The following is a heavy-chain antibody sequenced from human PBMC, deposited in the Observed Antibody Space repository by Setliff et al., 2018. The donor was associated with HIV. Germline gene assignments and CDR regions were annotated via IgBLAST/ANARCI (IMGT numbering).Heavy chain of an antibody. J-gene: IGHJ4*02. CDR2: IVPLIDTA. CDR3: ARVRSGQAFDL. D-gene: IGHD3-3*01. Sequence: SVKVSCKAFGDSFSNYGFGWVRQAPGQGLEWLGGIVPLIDTASNAQKFQGRVTITADKSTSTVYMDLSSLTSEDTAVYYCARVRSGQAFDLWGQGTQVTVS. V-gene: IGHV1-69*06. CDR1: GDSFSNYG.